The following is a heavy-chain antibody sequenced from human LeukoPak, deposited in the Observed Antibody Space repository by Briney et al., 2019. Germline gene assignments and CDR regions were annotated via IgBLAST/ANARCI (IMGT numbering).Heavy chain of an antibody. J-gene: IGHJ4*02. Sequence: PGGSLRLSCAASGFTFSSYGLHWVRQAPGGGLEWVAFVRYDGSKKYYADSVKGRFTISRDDSKNTMYLQMDSLRAEDTAVYSCANQRRDSGSSPFRYHFDFWGQGTLVTVSS. CDR1: GFTFSSYG. CDR3: ANQRRDSGSSPFRYHFDF. D-gene: IGHD6-6*01. V-gene: IGHV3-30*02. CDR2: VRYDGSKK.